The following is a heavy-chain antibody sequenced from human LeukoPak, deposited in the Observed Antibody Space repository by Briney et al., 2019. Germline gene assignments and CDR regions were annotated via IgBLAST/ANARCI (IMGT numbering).Heavy chain of an antibody. V-gene: IGHV4-4*07. J-gene: IGHJ4*02. CDR1: GGSISGYF. Sequence: SETLSLTCTVSGGSISGYFWTWIRQPAGKGLEWIGRIYSSGSNNYNPSLKSRVTMSLDTSKNHFSLNLTSVAAADTAVYYCAREPTSGREPTSGRPLDYWGQGTLVTVSS. D-gene: IGHD5-12*01. CDR3: AREPTSGREPTSGRPLDY. CDR2: IYSSGSN.